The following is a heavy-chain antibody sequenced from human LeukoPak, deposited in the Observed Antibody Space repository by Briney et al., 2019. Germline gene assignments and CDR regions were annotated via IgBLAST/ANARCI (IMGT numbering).Heavy chain of an antibody. V-gene: IGHV1-8*03. Sequence: GASVKVSCKASGYTFTSYDINWVRQATGQGLEWVGWMNPNSGNTGYAQKFQGRVTITRNTSISTAYMELSSLRSEDTAVYYCARVRSITIFGVVRYYFDYWGQGTLVTVSS. J-gene: IGHJ4*02. CDR2: MNPNSGNT. D-gene: IGHD3-3*01. CDR3: ARVRSITIFGVVRYYFDY. CDR1: GYTFTSYD.